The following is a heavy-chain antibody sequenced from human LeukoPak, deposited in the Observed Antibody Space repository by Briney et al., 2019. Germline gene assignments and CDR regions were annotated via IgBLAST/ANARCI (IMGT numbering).Heavy chain of an antibody. CDR3: ARHPSGSSFDY. J-gene: IGHJ4*02. D-gene: IGHD1-26*01. CDR2: IHHTGST. CDR1: GGSLSISNYY. Sequence: SETLSLTFSVSGGSLSISNYYWGWTRQPPGKGLEWIGTIHHTGSTYYNPSLRSRVTVSVDTSNNQFSLKVTSVTAADTAIYYCARHPSGSSFDYWGQGTLVAVSS. V-gene: IGHV4-39*01.